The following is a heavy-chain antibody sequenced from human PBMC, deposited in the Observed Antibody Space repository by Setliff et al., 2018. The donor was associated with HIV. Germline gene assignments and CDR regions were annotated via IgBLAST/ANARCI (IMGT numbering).Heavy chain of an antibody. J-gene: IGHJ4*02. CDR1: GFTFSSYA. D-gene: IGHD5-18*01. V-gene: IGHV3-23*01. CDR3: AKGFRPVDTALVSGPTY. CDR2: ITSGGST. Sequence: LRLSCAASGFTFSSYAMSWVRQTPEKGLEWVSIITSGGSTYYADSAKGRFIISRDNSQNTLYLQMNSLRADDTAIYYCAKGFRPVDTALVSGPTYWGQGMRVTVSS.